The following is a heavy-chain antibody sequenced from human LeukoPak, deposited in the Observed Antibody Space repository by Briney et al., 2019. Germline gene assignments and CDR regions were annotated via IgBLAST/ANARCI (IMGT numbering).Heavy chain of an antibody. CDR2: TYYSGDT. Sequence: SETLSLTCTVSGGSISNSYYWGWIRQPPGKGLEWIGSTYYSGDTYYNPSLKSRVTVSMDTSKNQVSLRLSSVTAADTAVYYCARHSDGRDVVPSTYYSHAMDVWGQGTTVTVSS. V-gene: IGHV4-39*01. CDR3: ARHSDGRDVVPSTYYSHAMDV. J-gene: IGHJ6*02. D-gene: IGHD2-2*01. CDR1: GGSISNSYY.